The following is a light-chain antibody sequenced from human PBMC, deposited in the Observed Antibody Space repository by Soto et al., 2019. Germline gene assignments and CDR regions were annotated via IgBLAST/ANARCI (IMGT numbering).Light chain of an antibody. V-gene: IGKV1-9*01. CDR3: QQLNSYPIT. CDR1: QGISNY. Sequence: IHLTQSPSSLAASVLDIVTITFLASQGISNYLAWYQQKPGRAPKVLIYDASTLQGGVPSRFSGSGSGTDFTLTISSLQPEDFATYYCQQLNSYPITFGQGTRLEIK. CDR2: DAS. J-gene: IGKJ5*01.